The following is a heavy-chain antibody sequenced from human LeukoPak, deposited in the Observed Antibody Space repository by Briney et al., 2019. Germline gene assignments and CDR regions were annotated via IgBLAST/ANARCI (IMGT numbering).Heavy chain of an antibody. D-gene: IGHD2-2*03. J-gene: IGHJ6*03. CDR1: GYTFASFG. CDR2: INTHNGDT. V-gene: IGHV1-18*01. CDR3: ARDGYRLSGYFYYMDV. Sequence: GVSVKVSCKASGYTFASFGITWVRQAPGQGLEWMGWINTHNGDTNYAQKLQGRVTMTTDTSTSTAYMELRSLRSDDTAVYYCARDGYRLSGYFYYMDVWGKGITVTVSS.